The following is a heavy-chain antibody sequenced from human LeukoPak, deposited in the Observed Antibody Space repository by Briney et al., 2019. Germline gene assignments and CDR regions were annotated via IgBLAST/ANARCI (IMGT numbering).Heavy chain of an antibody. V-gene: IGHV4-39*01. D-gene: IGHD6-13*01. CDR3: ATRWGGQQLPDYFDY. Sequence: SETLSLTCTVSGGSISSSSYYWGWIRQPPGKGLEWIGSIYYSGSTYYNPSLKSRVTISVDTSKNQFSLKLSSVTAADTAVYHCATRWGGQQLPDYFDYWGQGTLVTVSS. CDR2: IYYSGST. CDR1: GGSISSSSYY. J-gene: IGHJ4*02.